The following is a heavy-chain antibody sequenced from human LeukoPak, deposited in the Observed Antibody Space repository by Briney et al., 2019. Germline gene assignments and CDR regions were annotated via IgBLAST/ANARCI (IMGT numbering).Heavy chain of an antibody. J-gene: IGHJ4*02. Sequence: GGSLRLSCAASGFTVSSNYMSWVRQAPGKGLEWVSVIYSGGSTYYADSVKGRFTISRDNSKNTLYLQMNSLRAEDTAVYYCAKDKKIGYSYGPEFDYWGQGTLVTVSS. V-gene: IGHV3-53*01. CDR3: AKDKKIGYSYGPEFDY. CDR2: IYSGGST. CDR1: GFTVSSNY. D-gene: IGHD5-18*01.